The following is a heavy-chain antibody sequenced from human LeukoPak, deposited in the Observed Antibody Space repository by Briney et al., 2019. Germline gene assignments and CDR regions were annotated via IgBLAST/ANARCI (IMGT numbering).Heavy chain of an antibody. CDR3: ANVLRYFDWLEDY. J-gene: IGHJ4*02. Sequence: TGGSLRLSCAASGFTFSRHWMDWVRQAPGKGLEWVANIKEDGSVKEYVDSVKGRFTISRDNAKNSLYLQMNSLRAEDTAVYYCANVLRYFDWLEDYWGQGTLVTVSS. V-gene: IGHV3-7*03. CDR1: GFTFSRHW. D-gene: IGHD3-9*01. CDR2: IKEDGSVK.